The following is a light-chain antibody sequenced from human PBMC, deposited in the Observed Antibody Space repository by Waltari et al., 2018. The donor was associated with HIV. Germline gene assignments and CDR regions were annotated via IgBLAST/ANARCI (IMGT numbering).Light chain of an antibody. CDR3: QQYYARPWT. J-gene: IGKJ1*01. CDR2: WAS. Sequence: DIVMTQSAESLAVSLGERATINGKSSQNVLYNSKKTNFLAWYQQKPGQSPKLLIYWASTRESGVPDRFSGSWSGTDFTLTINSLQAEDAAVYYCQQYYARPWTFGQGTKVEIK. CDR1: QNVLYNSKKTNF. V-gene: IGKV4-1*01.